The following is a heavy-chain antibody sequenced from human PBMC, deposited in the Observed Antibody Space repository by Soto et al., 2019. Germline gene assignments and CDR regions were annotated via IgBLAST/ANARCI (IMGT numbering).Heavy chain of an antibody. V-gene: IGHV1-69*13. D-gene: IGHD6-6*01. Sequence: ASVKVSCKASGGTFSSYAISWVRQAPGQGLEWMGGIIPIFGTANYAQKFQGRVTITADESTSTAYMELSSLRSEDTAVYYCAIPGIAARGRLPNYFDYWGQGTLVTVSS. CDR3: AIPGIAARGRLPNYFDY. CDR1: GGTFSSYA. J-gene: IGHJ4*02. CDR2: IIPIFGTA.